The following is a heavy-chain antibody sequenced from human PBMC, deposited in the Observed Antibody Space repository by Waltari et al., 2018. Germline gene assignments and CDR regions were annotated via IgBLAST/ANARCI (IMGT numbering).Heavy chain of an antibody. CDR2: ISYRGAP. J-gene: IGHJ3*01. CDR3: LTYVGASIGTAAFDV. CDR1: GGSITTNRHY. D-gene: IGHD1-26*01. Sequence: QLHLQESGPGLVQPSETLSLTCSVSGGSITTNRHYWGWIRQPPGKGLDWTATISYRGAPYTSPSLKSRLTLSADTFKTQFSLKLSSVTASDTAVYYCLTYVGASIGTAAFDVWGRGTMVTVSS. V-gene: IGHV4-39*01.